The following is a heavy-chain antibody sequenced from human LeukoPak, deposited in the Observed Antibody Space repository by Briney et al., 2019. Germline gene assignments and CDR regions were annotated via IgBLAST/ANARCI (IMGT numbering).Heavy chain of an antibody. V-gene: IGHV1-18*01. CDR1: GYTFTSYG. CDR2: ISAYNGNT. D-gene: IGHD2-2*01. Sequence: ASVKVSCKASGYTFTSYGISWVRQAPGQGLEWMGWISAYNGNTNYAQKLQGRVTMTTDTSTSTAYMELRSLRSDDTAVYYCATCGSGTSCRGGNWFDPWGQGTLVTVSS. J-gene: IGHJ5*02. CDR3: ATCGSGTSCRGGNWFDP.